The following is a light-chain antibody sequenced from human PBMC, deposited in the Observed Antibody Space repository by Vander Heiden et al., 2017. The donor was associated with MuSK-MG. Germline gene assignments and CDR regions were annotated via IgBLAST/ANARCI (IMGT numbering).Light chain of an antibody. V-gene: IGLV10-54*04. J-gene: IGLJ3*02. Sequence: QAGLTQPPSVSKVLRQTATLTCPGNSNNVGYEGAVWLQQHQGPPPKVLFYRNGKRHSAISERFSASRSGSTASLTITGLQPEDEADYYCSAWDRRFSVWVFGGGTKLTVL. CDR3: SAWDRRFSVWV. CDR2: RNG. CDR1: SNNVGYEG.